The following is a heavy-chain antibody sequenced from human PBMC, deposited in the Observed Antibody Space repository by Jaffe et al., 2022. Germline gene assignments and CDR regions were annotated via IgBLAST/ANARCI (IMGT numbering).Heavy chain of an antibody. CDR1: GGTFSSYA. CDR2: IIPIFGTA. CDR3: ARDLNDYGGNSGRRGPLRNYYYYMDV. J-gene: IGHJ6*03. V-gene: IGHV1-69*05. D-gene: IGHD4-17*01. Sequence: QVQLVQSGAEVKKPGSSVKVSCKASGGTFSSYAISWVRQAPGQGLEWMGGIIPIFGTANYAQKFQGRVTITTDESTSTAYMELSSLRSEDTAVYYCARDLNDYGGNSGRRGPLRNYYYYMDVWGKGTTVTVSS.